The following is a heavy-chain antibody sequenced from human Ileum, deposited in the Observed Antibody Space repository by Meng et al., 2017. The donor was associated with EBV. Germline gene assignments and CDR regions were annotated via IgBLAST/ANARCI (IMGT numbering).Heavy chain of an antibody. J-gene: IGHJ4*02. CDR2: IYYSGST. CDR3: ARGYGSGRDYFDY. CDR1: GGSISSSNW. Sequence: QGHLRGSGPGLVKPSGTLSLTCAVSGGSISSSNWWNWVRQPPGKGLEWIGEIYYSGSTIYNPSLKSRVTISVDKSKNLFSLKLSSVTAADTAVYYCARGYGSGRDYFDYWGQGTLVTVFS. V-gene: IGHV4-4*02. D-gene: IGHD3-10*01.